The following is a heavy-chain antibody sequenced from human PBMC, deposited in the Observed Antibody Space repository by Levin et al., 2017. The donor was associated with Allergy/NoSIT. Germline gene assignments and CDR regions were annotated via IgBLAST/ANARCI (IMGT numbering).Heavy chain of an antibody. V-gene: IGHV3-23*01. D-gene: IGHD2-2*01. CDR1: GFTFSSYA. J-gene: IGHJ4*02. Sequence: GGSLRLFCAASGFTFSSYAMSWVRQAPGKGLEWVSAISGSGGSTYYADSVKGRFTISRDNSKNTLYLQMNSLRAEDTAVYYCATLGYCSSTTCRRYFDYWGQGTLVTVSS. CDR3: ATLGYCSSTTCRRYFDY. CDR2: ISGSGGST.